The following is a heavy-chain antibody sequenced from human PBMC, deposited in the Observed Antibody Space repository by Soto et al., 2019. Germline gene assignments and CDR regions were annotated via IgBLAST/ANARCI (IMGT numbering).Heavy chain of an antibody. V-gene: IGHV1-69*01. D-gene: IGHD6-13*01. CDR1: GATLRNYA. J-gene: IGHJ4*02. CDR3: ARAAATGTMTSHFDY. Sequence: QVHLVQSGAEVKKPGSSVKVSCKISGATLRNYAVNWLRQAPGDGLERAGGVIHLFGGTSYTQKFQARATITADEFTTTAYLELSRLTSEDTVIYLCARAAATGTMTSHFDYWGQGTLITVSS. CDR2: VIHLFGGT.